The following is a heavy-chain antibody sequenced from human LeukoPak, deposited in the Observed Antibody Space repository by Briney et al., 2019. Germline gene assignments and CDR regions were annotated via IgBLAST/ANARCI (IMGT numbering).Heavy chain of an antibody. D-gene: IGHD3-22*01. J-gene: IGHJ4*02. CDR2: IYYSGST. Sequence: PSETLSLTCTVSGGSSSSHYWSWIRHPPGKGLEWIGYIYYSGSTNYNPSLKSRVTISVETSKNQFSLKLSSVTAADTAVYYCARGNGFTYYYDSSGYEFDYWGQGTLVTVSS. CDR1: GGSSSSHY. CDR3: ARGNGFTYYYDSSGYEFDY. V-gene: IGHV4-59*11.